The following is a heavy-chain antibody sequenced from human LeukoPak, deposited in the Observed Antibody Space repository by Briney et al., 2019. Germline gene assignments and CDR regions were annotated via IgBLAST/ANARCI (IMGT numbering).Heavy chain of an antibody. CDR2: ISASGGST. CDR3: VKDLPLGYWPRTPLVLNYFDP. V-gene: IGHV3-23*01. D-gene: IGHD2-15*01. Sequence: PGGSLILSCAASGFTFNNYAMTWVRQAPGKGLEWVSLISASGGSTYYADSMQGRFTVSRDNSKNTLYLQIDSLRAEDTAIYYCVKDLPLGYWPRTPLVLNYFDPWGQGTLVTVSS. J-gene: IGHJ5*02. CDR1: GFTFNNYA.